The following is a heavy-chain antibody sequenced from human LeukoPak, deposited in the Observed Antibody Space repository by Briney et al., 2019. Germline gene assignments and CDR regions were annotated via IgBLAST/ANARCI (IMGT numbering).Heavy chain of an antibody. Sequence: ASVKVSCKASGYTFTSYYMHWVRQAPGQGLEWMGIINPSGGSTSYAQKFQGRVTMTRDTSTSTVYIELSSLRSEDTAVYYCARLSPGGVFDYWGQGTLVTVSS. CDR3: ARLSPGGVFDY. D-gene: IGHD3-16*01. CDR2: INPSGGST. V-gene: IGHV1-46*01. CDR1: GYTFTSYY. J-gene: IGHJ4*02.